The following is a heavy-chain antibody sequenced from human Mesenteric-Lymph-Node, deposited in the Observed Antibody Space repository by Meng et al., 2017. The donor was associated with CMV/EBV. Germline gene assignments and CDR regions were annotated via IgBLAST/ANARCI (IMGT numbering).Heavy chain of an antibody. V-gene: IGHV3-74*01. D-gene: IGHD3-16*01. J-gene: IGHJ4*02. CDR2: INSDGSTT. CDR1: GFTFSGYW. Sequence: ASGFTFSGYWMHWVRQAPGKGLVWVSHINSDGSTTSYADSVRGRFTISRDNAKNTLYLQMDSLRAEDTAVYYCAREMSGITISFGGVWDQGTLVTVSS. CDR3: AREMSGITISFGGV.